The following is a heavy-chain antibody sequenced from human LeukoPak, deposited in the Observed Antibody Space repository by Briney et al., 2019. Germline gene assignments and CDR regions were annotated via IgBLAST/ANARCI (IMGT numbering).Heavy chain of an antibody. CDR1: GFTFSSYS. Sequence: GGSLRLSCAASGFTFSSYSMNWVRQAPGKGLEWVSYISSSSSTIYYADSVKGRFTISRDNAKNSLYLQMNSLRAEDTAVYYCARDRKGAVAALWTVRNDAFDIWGQGTMVTVSS. CDR2: ISSSSSTI. V-gene: IGHV3-48*04. CDR3: ARDRKGAVAALWTVRNDAFDI. D-gene: IGHD6-19*01. J-gene: IGHJ3*02.